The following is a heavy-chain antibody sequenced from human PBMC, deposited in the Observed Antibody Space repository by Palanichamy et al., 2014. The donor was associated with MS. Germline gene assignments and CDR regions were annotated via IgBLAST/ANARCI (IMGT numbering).Heavy chain of an antibody. V-gene: IGHV3-7*04. Sequence: EAQLVESGGGLAPPGGSLRLSCAASNFTFSSYWMSWVRQAPGRGLEWVANIKPDGSEKYSVDSLKDRFNISRDNAKHSLFLQMNNLRDEDTAVYYCARGDYIWGSYRYPYAFDIWGQGTTVTVSS. D-gene: IGHD3-16*02. CDR3: ARGDYIWGSYRYPYAFDI. CDR2: IKPDGSEK. CDR1: NFTFSSYW. J-gene: IGHJ3*02.